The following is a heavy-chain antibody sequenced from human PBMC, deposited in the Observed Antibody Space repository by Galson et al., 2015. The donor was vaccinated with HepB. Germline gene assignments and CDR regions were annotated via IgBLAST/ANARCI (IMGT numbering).Heavy chain of an antibody. CDR2: ISYDGSNK. Sequence: SLRLSCAASGFTFSSYGMHWVRQAPGKGLEWVAVISYDGSNKYYADSVKGRFTISRDNSKNTLYLQMNSLRAEDTAVYYCAKDRVQQLVRGGGMDVWGQGTTVTVSS. J-gene: IGHJ6*02. D-gene: IGHD6-13*01. CDR3: AKDRVQQLVRGGGMDV. CDR1: GFTFSSYG. V-gene: IGHV3-30*18.